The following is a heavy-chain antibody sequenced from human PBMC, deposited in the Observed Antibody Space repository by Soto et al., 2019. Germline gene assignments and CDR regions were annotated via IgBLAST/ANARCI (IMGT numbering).Heavy chain of an antibody. D-gene: IGHD1-26*01. CDR1: GYTFTSYG. V-gene: IGHV1-18*01. CDR3: ARSTDVGDSFHI. J-gene: IGHJ3*02. Sequence: ASVKVSCKASGYTFTSYGISWVRQAPGQGLEWMGWISAYNGNTNYAQKLQGRVTMTTDTSTSTAYMELRSLRSDDTALYYCARSTDVGDSFHIWGQGTMVTVSS. CDR2: ISAYNGNT.